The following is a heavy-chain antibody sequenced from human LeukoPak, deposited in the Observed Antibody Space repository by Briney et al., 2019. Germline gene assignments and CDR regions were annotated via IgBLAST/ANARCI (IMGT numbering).Heavy chain of an antibody. J-gene: IGHJ6*03. CDR2: INPNSGGT. D-gene: IGHD6-19*01. Sequence: ASVKVSCKASGYTFTGYYMHWVRQAPGQGLGWMGWINPNSGGTNYAQKFQGGVTMTRDTSISTAYMELSRLRSDDTAVYYCAREEVAGPIYYYYYMDVWGKGTTVTVSS. CDR1: GYTFTGYY. V-gene: IGHV1-2*02. CDR3: AREEVAGPIYYYYYMDV.